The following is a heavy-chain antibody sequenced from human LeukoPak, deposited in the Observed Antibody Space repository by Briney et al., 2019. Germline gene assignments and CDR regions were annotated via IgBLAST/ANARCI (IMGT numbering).Heavy chain of an antibody. Sequence: ASETLSLTCTVSGGSVSSSSYYWGWIRQPPGKGLEWIASIYYSGSTYYNLSLKSRVTISLDTSKNQFSLKLSSVTAADTAVYYCARQVSVVVPAAIGPGDYFDYWGQGTLVTVSS. CDR1: GGSVSSSSYY. CDR3: ARQVSVVVPAAIGPGDYFDY. D-gene: IGHD2-2*01. V-gene: IGHV4-39*07. CDR2: IYYSGST. J-gene: IGHJ4*02.